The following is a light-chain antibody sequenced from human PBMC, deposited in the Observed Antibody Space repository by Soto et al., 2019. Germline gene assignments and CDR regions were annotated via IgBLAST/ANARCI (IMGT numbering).Light chain of an antibody. CDR3: LQHYAYPWT. V-gene: IGKV1-5*01. J-gene: IGKJ1*01. CDR2: DAS. CDR1: QTISSW. Sequence: DIQMTQSPSTLPASVGDRVTITCRASQTISSWLAWYQQKPGKAPDLLIYDASRLAGGVPSRFSGSESGTEFTLTIGSLEPDDFATYYCLQHYAYPWTFGQGTKVDIK.